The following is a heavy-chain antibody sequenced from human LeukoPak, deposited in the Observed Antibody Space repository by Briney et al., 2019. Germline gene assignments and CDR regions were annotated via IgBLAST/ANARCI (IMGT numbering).Heavy chain of an antibody. CDR3: AKAPKYYSGYDSVDY. CDR1: GFTFSSYG. J-gene: IGHJ4*02. CDR2: ISYDGSNK. Sequence: GGSLRLSCAASGFTFSSYGMHWVRQAPGKGLEWVAVISYDGSNKYYADSVKGRFTISRDNSKNTLYLQMNSLRAEDTAVYYCAKAPKYYSGYDSVDYWGRGTLVTVSS. D-gene: IGHD5-12*01. V-gene: IGHV3-30*18.